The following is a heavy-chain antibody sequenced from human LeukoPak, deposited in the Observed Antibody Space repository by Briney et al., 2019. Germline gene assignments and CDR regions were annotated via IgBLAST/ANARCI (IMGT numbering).Heavy chain of an antibody. V-gene: IGHV1-69*05. CDR2: IIPIFGTA. Sequence: SVKVSCKASGGTFSSYAISWVRQAPGQGLEWMGGIIPIFGTANYAQKFQGRVTITTDESTSTAYMELSSLRSEDTAVYYCARTYNWNSLYNFGPLFDPWGQGTLVTVSS. CDR3: ARTYNWNSLYNFGPLFDP. CDR1: GGTFSSYA. J-gene: IGHJ5*02. D-gene: IGHD1-7*01.